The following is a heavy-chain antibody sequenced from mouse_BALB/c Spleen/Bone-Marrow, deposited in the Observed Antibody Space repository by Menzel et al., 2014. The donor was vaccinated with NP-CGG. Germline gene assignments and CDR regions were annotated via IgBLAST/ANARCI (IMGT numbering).Heavy chain of an antibody. Sequence: EEQGVESGGGLVKPGGSLKLSCAASGFTFSSYTMSWVRQTPEKRLEWVATIGSGGSYTYYPDSVKGRFTISRDNAKNTLYLQMSSLKSEDTAMYYCTRDAMDYWVQGTSVTVSS. J-gene: IGHJ4*01. V-gene: IGHV5-6-4*01. CDR2: IGSGGSYT. CDR3: TRDAMDY. CDR1: GFTFSSYT.